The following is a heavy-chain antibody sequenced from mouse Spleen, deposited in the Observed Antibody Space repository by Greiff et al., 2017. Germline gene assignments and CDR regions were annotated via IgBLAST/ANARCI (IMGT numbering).Heavy chain of an antibody. Sequence: VQLQQSGPVLVKPGASVKMSRKASGYTFTDYYMNWVKQSHGKSLEWIGVINPYNGGTSYNQKFKGKATLTVDKSSSTAYMELNSLTSEDSAVYFCARGYVYYFDYWGQGTTLTVSS. CDR3: ARGYVYYFDY. CDR1: GYTFTDYY. V-gene: IGHV1-19*01. J-gene: IGHJ2*01. CDR2: INPYNGGT. D-gene: IGHD2-14*01.